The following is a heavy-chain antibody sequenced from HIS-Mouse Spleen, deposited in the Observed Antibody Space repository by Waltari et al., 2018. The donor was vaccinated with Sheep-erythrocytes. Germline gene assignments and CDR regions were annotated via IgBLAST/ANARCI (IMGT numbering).Heavy chain of an antibody. D-gene: IGHD1-26*01. CDR1: VFTFSSYD. CDR2: IGTAGDT. J-gene: IGHJ3*02. Sequence: AASVFTFSSYDIHWVRQATGKGREWVSAIGTAGDTYYPGSAKSRFHISRENAQTSLYFQRNSLRAGEMAVYYCARANSGSYDDAFDIWGQGTMVTVSS. V-gene: IGHV3-13*01. CDR3: ARANSGSYDDAFDI.